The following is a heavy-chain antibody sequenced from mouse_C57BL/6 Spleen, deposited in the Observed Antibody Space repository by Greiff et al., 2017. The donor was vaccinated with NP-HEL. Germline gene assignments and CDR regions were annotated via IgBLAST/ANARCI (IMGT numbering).Heavy chain of an antibody. CDR2: IHPNSGST. Sequence: VQLQQSGAELVKPGASVKLSCKASGYTFTSYWMHWVKQRPGQGLEWIGMIHPNSGSTNYNEKFKSKATLTVDKSSSTAYMQLSSLTSEDSAVYYCARSGSGYAMDYWGQGTSVTVSS. V-gene: IGHV1-64*01. CDR3: ARSGSGYAMDY. D-gene: IGHD3-1*01. J-gene: IGHJ4*01. CDR1: GYTFTSYW.